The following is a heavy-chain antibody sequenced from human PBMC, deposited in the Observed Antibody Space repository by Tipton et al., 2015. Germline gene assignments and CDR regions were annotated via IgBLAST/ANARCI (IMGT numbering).Heavy chain of an antibody. D-gene: IGHD3-10*01. CDR3: ARGLLLWFGMSDY. V-gene: IGHV4-39*01. Sequence: TLSLTCTVSGASISRGSVWGWIRQPPGKGLEWIVSLYYNDNIYYNPSLQSRAAMSADTSRNQFSLNLTSVTAADTAVYYCARGLLLWFGMSDYWGRGTLVTVSS. CDR1: GASISRGSV. CDR2: LYYNDNI. J-gene: IGHJ4*02.